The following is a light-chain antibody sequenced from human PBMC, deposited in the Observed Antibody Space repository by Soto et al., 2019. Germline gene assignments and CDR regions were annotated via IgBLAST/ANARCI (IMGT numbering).Light chain of an antibody. V-gene: IGKV3-15*01. Sequence: EIVMTQSPATLSVSPGERATLSCRASQSVSSGLAWYQQKPGQAPRLLIYGASTRATGIPARFSGSGSGTEFTLTISSLQSEDFAVYSCQQYNKWPWTLGQGTKVEIK. CDR3: QQYNKWPWT. CDR1: QSVSSG. J-gene: IGKJ1*01. CDR2: GAS.